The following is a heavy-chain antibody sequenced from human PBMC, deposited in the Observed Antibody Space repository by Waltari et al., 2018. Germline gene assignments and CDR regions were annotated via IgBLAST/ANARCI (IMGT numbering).Heavy chain of an antibody. D-gene: IGHD3-10*01. J-gene: IGHJ4*02. CDR2: INHSGST. V-gene: IGHV4-34*01. Sequence: QVQIQQWGAGLLKPSAPLYLTCAVHGGSFSGCYWCWIPQPPGKGMEWIGEINHSGSTNYNPSLKSRVTISVDTSKNQFSLKLSSVTAADTAVYYCATADPYYGSGSEYDYWGQGTLVTVSS. CDR3: ATADPYYGSGSEYDY. CDR1: GGSFSGCY.